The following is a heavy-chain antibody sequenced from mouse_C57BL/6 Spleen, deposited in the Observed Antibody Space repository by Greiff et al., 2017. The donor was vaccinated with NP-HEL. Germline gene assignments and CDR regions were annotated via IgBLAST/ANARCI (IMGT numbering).Heavy chain of an antibody. Sequence: VQLQQSGPELVKPGASVKISCKASGYSFTSYYIHWVKQRPGQGLEWIGWIYPGSGNTKYNEKFKGKATLTADTSSSTAYMQLSSLTSEDSAVYYCARGTTVVATEYFDVWGTGTTVTVSS. V-gene: IGHV1-66*01. CDR1: GYSFTSYY. D-gene: IGHD1-1*01. CDR3: ARGTTVVATEYFDV. CDR2: IYPGSGNT. J-gene: IGHJ1*03.